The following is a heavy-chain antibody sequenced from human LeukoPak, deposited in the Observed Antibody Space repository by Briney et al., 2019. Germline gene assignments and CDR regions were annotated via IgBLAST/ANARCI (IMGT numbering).Heavy chain of an antibody. Sequence: GASVKVSCKASGYSFTSYDINWVRPASGQGLEWMGWMDPNSDNTGYAQKFQGRITMTRNTSISTAYMELSSLRSEDTAVYYCARFPRGWYPDYWGQGTLVTVSS. D-gene: IGHD6-19*01. J-gene: IGHJ4*02. CDR3: ARFPRGWYPDY. V-gene: IGHV1-8*01. CDR1: GYSFTSYD. CDR2: MDPNSDNT.